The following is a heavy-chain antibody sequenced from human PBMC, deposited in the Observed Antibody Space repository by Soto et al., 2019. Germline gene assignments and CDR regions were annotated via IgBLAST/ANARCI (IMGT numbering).Heavy chain of an antibody. CDR1: GFTFDNYA. J-gene: IGHJ4*02. V-gene: IGHV3-9*01. D-gene: IGHD5-12*01. CDR3: ARDHDEDFGYDLDYFDY. CDR2: INWNSVTF. Sequence: EVQLVESGGGLVQPGRSLRLSCAASGFTFDNYAMHWVRLGPGKGLEWGSGINWNSVTFDYADSVKGRFTISRDNAKNSLYLQMDSLRAEDTAFYYCARDHDEDFGYDLDYFDYWGRGTLVTVSS.